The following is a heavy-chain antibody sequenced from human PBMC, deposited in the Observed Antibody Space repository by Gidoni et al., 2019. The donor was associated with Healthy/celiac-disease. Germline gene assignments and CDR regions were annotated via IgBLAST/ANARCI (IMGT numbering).Heavy chain of an antibody. CDR1: GFTFSNAW. J-gene: IGHJ4*02. D-gene: IGHD3-3*01. CDR3: TTDGPLDTIFGVDPFLADY. CDR2: IKSKTDGVTT. Sequence: EVQLVESGGGLVKPGGSLRISCAASGFTFSNAWMSWVRQAPGKWLEWVGRIKSKTDGVTTDYAAPVKCRFTISRDDSKNTLYLQMNSLKTEDTAVYYCTTDGPLDTIFGVDPFLADYWGQGTLVTVSS. V-gene: IGHV3-15*01.